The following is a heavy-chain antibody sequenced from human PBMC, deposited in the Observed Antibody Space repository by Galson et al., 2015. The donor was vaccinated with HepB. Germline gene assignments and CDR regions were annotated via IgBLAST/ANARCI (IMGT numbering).Heavy chain of an antibody. J-gene: IGHJ6*02. V-gene: IGHV3-30*04. Sequence: SLRLSCAASGFTFSRNAMHWVRQAPGKGLEWVAVIVYDGTTKYYADSVKGRFTISRDNSKNTLYLIMNSLRPEDTAIYFCAKDRSEPSAATSNGMHVWGQGTSVTVSS. D-gene: IGHD2-2*01. CDR3: AKDRSEPSAATSNGMHV. CDR1: GFTFSRNA. CDR2: IVYDGTTK.